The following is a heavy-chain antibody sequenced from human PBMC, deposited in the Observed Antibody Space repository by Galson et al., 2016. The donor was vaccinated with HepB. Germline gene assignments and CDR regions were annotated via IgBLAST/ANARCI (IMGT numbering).Heavy chain of an antibody. J-gene: IGHJ3*02. CDR3: ARDLKAVPGAEEYDAFDI. CDR2: IYTSGSS. D-gene: IGHD6-19*01. CDR1: GGSISTYC. V-gene: IGHV4-4*07. Sequence: SETLSLTCTVSGGSISTYCWSWIRQPAGKGLEWIGRIYTSGSSDYNPSLKSRVTMSLDSSKNQFSLKLNSVTAADTAMYYCARDLKAVPGAEEYDAFDIWGQGTMVSVSS.